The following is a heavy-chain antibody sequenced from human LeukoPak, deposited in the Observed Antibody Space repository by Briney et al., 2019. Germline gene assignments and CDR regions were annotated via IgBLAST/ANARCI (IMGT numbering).Heavy chain of an antibody. Sequence: GASVKLSCKASGYTFTSYAISWVRQAPGQGLEWMGWINPYNGNTNYAQKLQGRVTMTTDTSTSAAYMELRSLRSDATAVYYCARDISNNISFIGCDLWGQGTLVTVSS. D-gene: IGHD3-16*02. CDR3: ARDISNNISFIGCDL. CDR2: INPYNGNT. CDR1: GYTFTSYA. V-gene: IGHV1-18*01. J-gene: IGHJ5*02.